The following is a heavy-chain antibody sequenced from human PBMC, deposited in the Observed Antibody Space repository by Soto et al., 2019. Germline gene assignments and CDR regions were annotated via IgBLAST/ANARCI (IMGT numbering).Heavy chain of an antibody. CDR1: GFAFSDYY. CDR3: ARFHLSVVRGVSITSFFFDY. V-gene: IGHV3-11*01. D-gene: IGHD3-10*01. Sequence: QVHLVESGGDLVKPGGSLRLSCEASGFAFSDYYMSWIRQAPGKGLEWVSYINATGKTFYYADSVKGRLAISRDNAKNSVYLQMNSLRAEDTAVYYCARFHLSVVRGVSITSFFFDYWGQGTLVTVSP. CDR2: INATGKTF. J-gene: IGHJ4*02.